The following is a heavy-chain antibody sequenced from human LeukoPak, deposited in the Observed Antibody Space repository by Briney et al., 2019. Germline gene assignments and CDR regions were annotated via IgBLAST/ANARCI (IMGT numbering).Heavy chain of an antibody. J-gene: IGHJ4*01. D-gene: IGHD5-12*01. Sequence: PSETLSLTCTVSGDSIRSYYWNWIRRPPGKGLEWIGYIYYTGSTSYNPSFKSRVTISLDTSKSQFSLRLTSVTAADTAVYYCASHGSSGHDPLTWGQGTLVTVSS. CDR1: GDSIRSYY. V-gene: IGHV4-59*08. CDR3: ASHGSSGHDPLT. CDR2: IYYTGST.